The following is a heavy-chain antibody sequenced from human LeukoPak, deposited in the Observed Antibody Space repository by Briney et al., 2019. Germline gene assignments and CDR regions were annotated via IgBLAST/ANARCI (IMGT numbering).Heavy chain of an antibody. Sequence: SETLSLTCTVSGGSISSSSYYWGWIRQPPGKGLEWIGSIYYSGSTYYNPSLKSRVTISVDTSKNQFSLKLSSVTAADTAVYYCASVPDEWDPDYFDYWGQGTLVTVSS. CDR2: IYYSGST. J-gene: IGHJ4*02. D-gene: IGHD1-26*01. CDR1: GGSISSSSYY. CDR3: ASVPDEWDPDYFDY. V-gene: IGHV4-39*01.